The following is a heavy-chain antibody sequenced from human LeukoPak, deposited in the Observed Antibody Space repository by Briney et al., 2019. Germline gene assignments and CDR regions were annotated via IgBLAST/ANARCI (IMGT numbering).Heavy chain of an antibody. CDR1: GFTFDDYA. D-gene: IGHD3-10*01. Sequence: GRSLRLSCAASGFTFDDYAMHWVRQAPGKGLEWVSGISWNSGSIGYADSVKGRFTISRDNAKNSLYLQMNSLRAEDTALYYCARPRYYGSGSGIDYWGQGTLVTVSS. V-gene: IGHV3-9*01. CDR2: ISWNSGSI. J-gene: IGHJ4*02. CDR3: ARPRYYGSGSGIDY.